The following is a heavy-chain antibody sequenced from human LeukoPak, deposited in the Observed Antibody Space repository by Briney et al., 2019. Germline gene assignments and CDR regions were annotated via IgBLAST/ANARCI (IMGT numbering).Heavy chain of an antibody. CDR3: ASGEKSGKNDY. V-gene: IGHV1-2*02. Sequence: ASVKVSCKVSGYTLTELSMHWVRQAPGQGLEWMGRINPNNGDTNYAQKFQGRVTMTRDTSISTAYMELSRLRSDDTAVYYCASGEKSGKNDYWGQGTLVTVSS. CDR2: INPNNGDT. D-gene: IGHD1-1*01. CDR1: GYTLTELS. J-gene: IGHJ4*02.